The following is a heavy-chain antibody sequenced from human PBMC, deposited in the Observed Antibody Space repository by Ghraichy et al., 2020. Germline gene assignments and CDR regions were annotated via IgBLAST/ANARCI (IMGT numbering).Heavy chain of an antibody. CDR3: ARASIGGLYSSNWLYYFDY. CDR2: IIPIFGTA. CDR1: GGTFSSYA. V-gene: IGHV1-69*13. D-gene: IGHD6-13*01. J-gene: IGHJ4*02. Sequence: SVKVSCKASGGTFSSYAISWVRQAPGQGLEWMGGIIPIFGTANYAQKFQGRVTITADESTSTAYMELSSLRSEDTAVYYCARASIGGLYSSNWLYYFDYWGQGTLVTVSS.